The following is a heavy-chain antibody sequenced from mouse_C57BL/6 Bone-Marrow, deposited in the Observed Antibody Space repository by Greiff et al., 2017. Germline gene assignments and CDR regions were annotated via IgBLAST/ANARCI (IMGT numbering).Heavy chain of an antibody. CDR2: ISSGGSYT. J-gene: IGHJ2*01. Sequence: EVKLMESGGDLVKPGGSLKHSCAASGFTFSSYGMSWVRQTPDKRLEWVATISSGGSYTYYPDSVKGRFTISRDNAKNTLYLQMSSLKSEDTAMYYCARLDGWGYFGCWCQGTTLTVSS. CDR3: ARLDGWGYFGC. CDR1: GFTFSSYG. V-gene: IGHV5-6*01. D-gene: IGHD2-3*01.